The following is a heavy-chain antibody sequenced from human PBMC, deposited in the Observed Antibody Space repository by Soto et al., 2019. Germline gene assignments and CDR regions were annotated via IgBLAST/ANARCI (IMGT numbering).Heavy chain of an antibody. CDR1: RYTFTNYG. CDR2: ISAYNGHT. CDR3: VRGDVGYFDH. Sequence: QVQLVQSGVEVKKPGASVKVSCKAMRYTFTNYGLSWVRQAPGEGLEWLGWISAYNGHTKYAQKVQDRVTLTTDASASTAYLELRSLTSDDTAVYYCVRGDVGYFDHWGQGTLVLGSS. J-gene: IGHJ4*02. D-gene: IGHD3-16*01. V-gene: IGHV1-18*01.